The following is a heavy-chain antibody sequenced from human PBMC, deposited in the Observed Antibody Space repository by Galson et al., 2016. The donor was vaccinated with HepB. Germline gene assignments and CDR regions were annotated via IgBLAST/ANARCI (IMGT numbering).Heavy chain of an antibody. CDR3: AREWSAFDF. CDR2: IYSSGSI. J-gene: IGHJ4*02. Sequence: ETLSLTCTVSGGSMNIYKWNWIRQSPEKGLEWIGYIYSSGSINYNPSFKSRVTISVDTSKNQFSLNLRSMTAADTAIYFCAREWSAFDFWGRGTLVTVSS. CDR1: GGSMNIYK. V-gene: IGHV4-59*01. D-gene: IGHD3-3*01.